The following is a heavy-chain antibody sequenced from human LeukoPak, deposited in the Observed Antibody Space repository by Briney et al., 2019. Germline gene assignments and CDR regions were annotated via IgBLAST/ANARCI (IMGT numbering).Heavy chain of an antibody. D-gene: IGHD2-8*02. Sequence: GGSLRLSCAASGFTFNSYSMNWVRQAPGKGLEWVSYISDTSGTIYYADSVRGRFTISRDNVDDVVYLEMNSLGAEDTATYYCARVAVSGPTGWFDSWGQGTLVIVSS. CDR1: GFTFNSYS. V-gene: IGHV3-48*01. CDR3: ARVAVSGPTGWFDS. J-gene: IGHJ5*01. CDR2: ISDTSGTI.